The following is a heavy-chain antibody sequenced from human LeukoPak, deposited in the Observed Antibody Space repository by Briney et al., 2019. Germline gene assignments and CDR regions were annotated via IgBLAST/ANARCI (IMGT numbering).Heavy chain of an antibody. CDR1: GYTFTSYD. CDR3: ARAPGRYDYYMDV. D-gene: IGHD2-2*01. CDR2: IIPIFGTA. V-gene: IGHV1-69*05. J-gene: IGHJ6*03. Sequence: SVKVSCKASGYTFTSYDINWVRQATGQGLEWMGGIIPIFGTANYAQKFQGRVTITTDESTSTAYMELSSLRSEDTAVYYCARAPGRYDYYMDVWGKGTTVTVSS.